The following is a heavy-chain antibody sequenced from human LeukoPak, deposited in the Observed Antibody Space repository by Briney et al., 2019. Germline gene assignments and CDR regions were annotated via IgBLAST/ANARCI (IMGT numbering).Heavy chain of an antibody. CDR3: ARTGITMIVPEYYFDY. J-gene: IGHJ4*02. CDR2: IIPIFGTA. CDR1: GGTFSSYA. D-gene: IGHD3-22*01. V-gene: IGHV1-69*13. Sequence: GASVKVSCKASGGTFSSYAISWVRQAPGQGLEWMGGIIPIFGTANYAQKFQGRVTIAADESTSTAYMELSSLRSEDTAVYYCARTGITMIVPEYYFDYWGQGTLVTVSS.